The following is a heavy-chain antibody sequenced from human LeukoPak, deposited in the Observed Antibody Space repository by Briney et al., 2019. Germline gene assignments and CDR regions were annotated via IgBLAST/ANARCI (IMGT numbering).Heavy chain of an antibody. CDR3: TRPIAVAITNWFDP. D-gene: IGHD6-19*01. CDR2: IRSKADGGTT. Sequence: KPGGSLRVSCTASGFSFGDYAMSWFRQAPGKRLEWVGFIRSKADGGTTDYAASVKGRFTISRDDSKSIAYLQMNSLKTEDTAVYYCTRPIAVAITNWFDPWGQGTLVTVSS. J-gene: IGHJ5*02. V-gene: IGHV3-49*05. CDR1: GFSFGDYA.